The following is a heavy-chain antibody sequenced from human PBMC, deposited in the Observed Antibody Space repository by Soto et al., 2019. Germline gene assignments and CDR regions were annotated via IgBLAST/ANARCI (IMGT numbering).Heavy chain of an antibody. Sequence: QVQLVQSGAEVKKPGASVKVSCKASGYTFITYGVSWVRQAPGQGLDWLGWISTYNGNTRYAERLQGRVTMPTATSANRACMELRNLRSDDTAVYYCARGPTDYYDNSANYFLDYWGQGTLVTVSS. CDR2: ISTYNGNT. V-gene: IGHV1-18*01. D-gene: IGHD3-22*01. CDR3: ARGPTDYYDNSANYFLDY. CDR1: GYTFITYG. J-gene: IGHJ4*02.